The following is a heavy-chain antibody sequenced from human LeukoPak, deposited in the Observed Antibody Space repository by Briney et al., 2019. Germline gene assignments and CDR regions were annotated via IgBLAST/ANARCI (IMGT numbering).Heavy chain of an antibody. J-gene: IGHJ4*02. CDR2: ISYDGSNK. V-gene: IGHV3-30-3*01. CDR1: GFTFSSYA. Sequence: PGGSLRLSCAASGFTFSSYAMHWVRQAPGKGLEWVAVISYDGSNKYYADSVKGRFTISRDNSKNTLYLQMSSLRSEDTAVYYCARARLIWTKYFDYWGQGTLVTVSS. D-gene: IGHD2-8*01. CDR3: ARARLIWTKYFDY.